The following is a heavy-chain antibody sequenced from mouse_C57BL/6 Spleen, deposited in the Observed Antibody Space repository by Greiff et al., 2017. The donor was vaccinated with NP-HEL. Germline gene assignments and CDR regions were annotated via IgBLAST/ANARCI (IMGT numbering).Heavy chain of an antibody. D-gene: IGHD4-1*01. Sequence: QVQLQQSGAELVRPGSSVKLSCKASGYTFTSYWMHWVKQRPIQGLEWIGNIDPSDSETHYNQKFKDKATLTVDKSSSTAYMQLSSLTSEDSAVYYCARAPNGGYAMDYWGQGTSVTVSS. J-gene: IGHJ4*01. V-gene: IGHV1-52*01. CDR2: IDPSDSET. CDR1: GYTFTSYW. CDR3: ARAPNGGYAMDY.